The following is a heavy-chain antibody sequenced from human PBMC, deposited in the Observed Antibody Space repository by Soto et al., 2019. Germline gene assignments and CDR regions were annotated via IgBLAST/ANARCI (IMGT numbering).Heavy chain of an antibody. CDR3: ASLYGSGSYGYYGMDV. Sequence: PSETLSLTCTVSGGSISSYYWSWIRQPPGKGLEWIGYIYYSGSTDYNPSLKSRVTISVDTSKNQFSLKLSSVTAADTAVYYCASLYGSGSYGYYGMDVWGQGTTVTVSS. D-gene: IGHD3-10*01. V-gene: IGHV4-59*01. CDR1: GGSISSYY. CDR2: IYYSGST. J-gene: IGHJ6*02.